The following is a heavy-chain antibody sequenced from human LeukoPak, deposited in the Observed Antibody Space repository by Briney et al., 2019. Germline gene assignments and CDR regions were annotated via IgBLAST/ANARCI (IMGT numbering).Heavy chain of an antibody. CDR2: ISSNSSYI. CDR3: ARYVHSSGYFDY. V-gene: IGHV3-21*01. D-gene: IGHD3-22*01. J-gene: IGHJ4*02. Sequence: GGSLRLSCAASGFTFSSYSMNWVRQAPGKGLEWVSSISSNSSYIYYADSVKGRFTISRDNAKNSLYLQMNSLRAEDTAVYYCARYVHSSGYFDYWGQGTLVTVSS. CDR1: GFTFSSYS.